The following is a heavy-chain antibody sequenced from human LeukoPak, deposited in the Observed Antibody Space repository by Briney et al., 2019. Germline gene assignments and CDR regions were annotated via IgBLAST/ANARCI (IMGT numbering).Heavy chain of an antibody. CDR2: INAYNGNT. CDR1: GYTFTSYG. J-gene: IGHJ6*02. CDR3: ARVAPWGSSSWYDPLYYYYGMDV. V-gene: IGHV1-18*01. D-gene: IGHD6-13*01. Sequence: GASVKVSCKASGYTFTSYGISWVRQAPGQGLEWMGWINAYNGNTNYAQKLQGRVTMTTDTSTSTAYMELRSLRSDDTAVYYCARVAPWGSSSWYDPLYYYYGMDVWGQGTTVTVSS.